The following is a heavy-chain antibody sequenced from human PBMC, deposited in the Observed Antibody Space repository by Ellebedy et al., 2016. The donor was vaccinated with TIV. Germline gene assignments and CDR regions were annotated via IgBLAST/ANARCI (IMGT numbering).Heavy chain of an antibody. Sequence: GGSLRLXXAASGFTFSAHWMSWVRQAPGKGLEWVANIKTGGSETYYVDSVRGRFTISRDDAKNSLSLQMSSLRAEDTAVYYCARVERVILDSVVPGAIDTWGQGTLVTV. J-gene: IGHJ4*02. CDR3: ARVERVILDSVVPGAIDT. CDR2: IKTGGSET. CDR1: GFTFSAHW. V-gene: IGHV3-7*03. D-gene: IGHD2-2*02.